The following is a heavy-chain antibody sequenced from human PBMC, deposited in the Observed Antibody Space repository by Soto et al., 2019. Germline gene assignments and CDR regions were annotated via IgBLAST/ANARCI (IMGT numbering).Heavy chain of an antibody. CDR2: IYYSGSP. D-gene: IGHD6-13*01. J-gene: IGHJ2*01. V-gene: IGHV4-31*03. Sequence: QVQLQESGPGLVKPSQTLSLTCTVSGGSISSGGYYWSWIRQHPGKGLEWIGYIYYSGSPYYNPSLKSRVTISVDESKNQFSLKLSSVTAADTAVYYCAGDYSSSWNGLRYFDLWGRGTLVTVSS. CDR1: GGSISSGGYY. CDR3: AGDYSSSWNGLRYFDL.